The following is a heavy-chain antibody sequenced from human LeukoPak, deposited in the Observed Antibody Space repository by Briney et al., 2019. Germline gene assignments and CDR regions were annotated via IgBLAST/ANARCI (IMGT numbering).Heavy chain of an antibody. V-gene: IGHV4-34*01. Sequence: SETLSLTCAVYGGSFSGYYWSWIRQPPGKGLEWIGEINHSGSTNHNPSLKSRVTISVDTSKNQFSLKLSSVTAADTAVYYCAGIQRLGPAAARRAVDYWGQGTLVTVSS. J-gene: IGHJ4*02. CDR2: INHSGST. CDR1: GGSFSGYY. CDR3: AGIQRLGPAAARRAVDY. D-gene: IGHD6-13*01.